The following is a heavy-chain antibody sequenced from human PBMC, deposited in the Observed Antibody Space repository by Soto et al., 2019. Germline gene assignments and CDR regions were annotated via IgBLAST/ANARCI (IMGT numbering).Heavy chain of an antibody. D-gene: IGHD3-22*01. CDR3: AKDASSYYDSSGLVGYFDY. V-gene: IGHV3-48*04. J-gene: IGHJ4*02. CDR2: ISSSSFTI. Sequence: GGSLRLSCAASGFTFSDYSMNWVRQAPGRGLEWVSYISSSSFTIHYADSVEGRFAISRDNSKNSLYLQMNSLRTEDTALYYCAKDASSYYDSSGLVGYFDYWGQGTLVTVSS. CDR1: GFTFSDYS.